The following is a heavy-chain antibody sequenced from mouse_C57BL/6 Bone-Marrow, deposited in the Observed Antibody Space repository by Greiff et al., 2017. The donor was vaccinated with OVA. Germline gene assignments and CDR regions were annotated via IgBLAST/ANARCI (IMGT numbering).Heavy chain of an antibody. J-gene: IGHJ2*01. CDR1: GYTFTSYW. CDR2: IDPSDSET. V-gene: IGHV1-52*01. Sequence: QVQLQQPGAELVRPGSSVKLSCKASGYTFTSYWMHRVKQRPIQGLEWIGNIDPSDSETHYNQKFKDKATLTVDKSSSTAYMQLSSLTSEDSAVYYCARGVTTNYFDYWGQGTTLTVSS. CDR3: ARGVTTNYFDY. D-gene: IGHD2-2*01.